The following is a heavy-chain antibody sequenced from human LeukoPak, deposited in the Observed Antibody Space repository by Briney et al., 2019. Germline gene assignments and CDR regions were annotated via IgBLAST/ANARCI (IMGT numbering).Heavy chain of an antibody. CDR2: ISSSTSYI. J-gene: IGHJ4*02. CDR3: ARENSGSYYQFDC. D-gene: IGHD1-26*01. V-gene: IGHV3-21*01. CDR1: GFIFSTYS. Sequence: PGGSLRLSCAASGFIFSTYSMNWVRQAPGKGLEWVSSISSSTSYIYYADSVKGRFTISRDNAKNSLYLQMNSLRPEDTAMHYCARENSGSYYQFDCWGQGTLVTVPS.